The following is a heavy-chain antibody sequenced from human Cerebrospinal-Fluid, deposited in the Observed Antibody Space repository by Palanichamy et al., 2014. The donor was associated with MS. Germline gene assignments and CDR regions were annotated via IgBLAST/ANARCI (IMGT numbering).Heavy chain of an antibody. D-gene: IGHD4-11*01. Sequence: QVHLVQSGAEAKKPGASVKVSCRASGYTFSGYYMHWVRQAPGQGLEWVGWINPNSGPGTNYAQNFQGWVTMTRDTSSATAYLELRRLKSDDTALYYCAKGASDSNYAGGMDVWGQGTMVTVSS. J-gene: IGHJ6*02. V-gene: IGHV1-2*04. CDR2: INPNSGPGT. CDR1: GYTFSGYY. CDR3: AKGASDSNYAGGMDV.